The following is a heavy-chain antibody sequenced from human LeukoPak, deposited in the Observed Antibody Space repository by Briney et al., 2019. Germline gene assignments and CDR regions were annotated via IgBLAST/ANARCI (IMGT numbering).Heavy chain of an antibody. D-gene: IGHD6-19*01. Sequence: GGSLRLSCTASGFTLSPYWMTWVRQAPGRGLEWVANIKEDGSQNYYVDSVKGRFTISRDSAKNSLFLQMNSLRAEDTAVYYCARDLVGPYSSGWYPGMDVWGQGTTVTVSS. J-gene: IGHJ6*02. V-gene: IGHV3-7*03. CDR3: ARDLVGPYSSGWYPGMDV. CDR1: GFTLSPYW. CDR2: IKEDGSQN.